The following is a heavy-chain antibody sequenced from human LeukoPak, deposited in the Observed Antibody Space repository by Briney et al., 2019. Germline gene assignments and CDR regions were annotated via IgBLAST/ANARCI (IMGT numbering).Heavy chain of an antibody. V-gene: IGHV3-21*01. CDR1: GFTFSSYS. J-gene: IGHJ4*02. Sequence: GGSLRLSCAASGFTFSSYSMNWVRQAPGKGMERVSSISSSSTYIYYADSVMGRFTISRDNAKNSLYLQMNSLRDEDTAVYYCARGSPNLFDYWGQGTLVTVSS. D-gene: IGHD1-14*01. CDR3: ARGSPNLFDY. CDR2: ISSSSTYI.